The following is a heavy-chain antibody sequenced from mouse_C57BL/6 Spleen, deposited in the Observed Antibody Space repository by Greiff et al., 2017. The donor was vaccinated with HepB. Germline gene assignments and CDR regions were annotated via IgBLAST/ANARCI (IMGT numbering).Heavy chain of an antibody. J-gene: IGHJ4*01. V-gene: IGHV1-82*01. CDR1: GYAFSSSW. Sequence: VQLQQSGPELVKPGASVKISCKASGYAFSSSWMNWVKQRPGKGLEWIGRIYPGDGDTNYNGKFKGKATLTADKSSSTAYMQLSSLTSEDSAVYFSARSRTVVADYAMDYWGQGTSVTVSS. D-gene: IGHD1-1*01. CDR2: IYPGDGDT. CDR3: ARSRTVVADYAMDY.